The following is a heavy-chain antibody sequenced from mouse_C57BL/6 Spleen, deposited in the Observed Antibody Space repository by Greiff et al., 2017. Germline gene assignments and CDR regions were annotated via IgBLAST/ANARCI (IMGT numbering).Heavy chain of an antibody. CDR2: ISYDGSD. CDR3: AILLLWYFDV. V-gene: IGHV3-6*01. CDR1: GYSITSGYY. J-gene: IGHJ1*03. Sequence: EVKLMESGPGLVKPSQSLSLTCSVTGYSITSGYYWNWIRQFPGNKLEWMGYISYDGSDNYNPSLKNRISITRDTSKNQFFLKLNSVTTEDTATYYCAILLLWYFDVWGTGTTVTVSS. D-gene: IGHD1-1*01.